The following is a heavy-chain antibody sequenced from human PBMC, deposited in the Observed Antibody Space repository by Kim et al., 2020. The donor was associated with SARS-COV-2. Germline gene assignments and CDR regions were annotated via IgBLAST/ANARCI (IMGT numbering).Heavy chain of an antibody. J-gene: IGHJ3*02. CDR3: AKAGSEWELLCAFDI. D-gene: IGHD1-26*01. V-gene: IGHV3-30*18. CDR2: ISYDGSNK. CDR1: GFTFSSYG. Sequence: GGSLRLSCAASGFTFSSYGMHWVRQAPGKGLEWVAVISYDGSNKYYADSVKGRFTISRDNSKNTLYLQMNSLRAEDTAVYYCAKAGSEWELLCAFDIWGQGTMVTVSS.